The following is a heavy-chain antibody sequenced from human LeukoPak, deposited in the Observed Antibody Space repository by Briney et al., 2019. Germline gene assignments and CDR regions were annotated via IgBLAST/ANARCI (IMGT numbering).Heavy chain of an antibody. V-gene: IGHV3-11*06. CDR1: GFTFTDFY. D-gene: IGHD2-8*02. CDR2: ISSSSSDT. Sequence: GGSLRLSRGASGFTFTDFYMSWIRQAPGKGLDWLSYISSSSSDTNYADSVKGRFTISRDNAKKSLYLQMNSRRAEDTGVYYCLRTGGRDGGTWGQGTLVTVSS. J-gene: IGHJ5*02. CDR3: LRTGGRDGGT.